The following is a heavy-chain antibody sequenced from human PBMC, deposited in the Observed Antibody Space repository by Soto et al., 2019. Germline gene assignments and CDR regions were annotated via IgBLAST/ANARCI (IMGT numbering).Heavy chain of an antibody. Sequence: PGGSLRLSCAASGFTFSSYSMNRVRQAPGKGLEWVSYISSSSSTIYYADSVKGRFTISRDNAKNSLYLQMNSLRAEDTAVYYCARDKDDRSGWGGGYYYYYGMDVWGQGTTVTVSS. CDR2: ISSSSSTI. D-gene: IGHD6-19*01. J-gene: IGHJ6*02. V-gene: IGHV3-48*01. CDR1: GFTFSSYS. CDR3: ARDKDDRSGWGGGYYYYYGMDV.